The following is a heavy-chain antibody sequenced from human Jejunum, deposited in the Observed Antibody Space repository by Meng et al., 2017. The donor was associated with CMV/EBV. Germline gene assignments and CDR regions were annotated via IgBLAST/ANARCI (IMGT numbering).Heavy chain of an antibody. J-gene: IGHJ4*02. CDR3: ARGPHSSGWFNHLDY. CDR1: GFSFDDYR. Sequence: SGFSFDDYRMHWVRQAPGKGLEWVSFINWDGSSSAYYGDSVKGRFTISRDNSKNSLYLQMNSLRTEDTALYYCARGPHSSGWFNHLDYWGQGTLVTVSS. CDR2: INWDGSSSA. V-gene: IGHV3-43*01. D-gene: IGHD6-19*01.